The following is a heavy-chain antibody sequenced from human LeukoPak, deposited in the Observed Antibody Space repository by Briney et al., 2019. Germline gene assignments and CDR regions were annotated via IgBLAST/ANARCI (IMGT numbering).Heavy chain of an antibody. CDR2: ISYDGANK. Sequence: PGGSLRLSCAASGFTFNNAWMNWVRQAPGKGLEWVAVISYDGANKYYADSVKGRFTISRDNSKNTLYLQMNSLRTEDTAVYYCASTLVPAAMLDAFDIWDQGTMVTVSS. CDR3: ASTLVPAAMLDAFDI. V-gene: IGHV3-30-3*01. CDR1: GFTFNNAW. J-gene: IGHJ3*02. D-gene: IGHD2-2*01.